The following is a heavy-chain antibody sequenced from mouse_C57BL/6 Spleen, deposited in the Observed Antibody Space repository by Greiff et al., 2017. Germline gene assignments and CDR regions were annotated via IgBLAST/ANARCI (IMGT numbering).Heavy chain of an antibody. CDR1: GYTFTSYD. CDR3: ARSGTTVVATDWYFDV. CDR2: IYPRDGST. V-gene: IGHV1-85*01. D-gene: IGHD1-1*01. Sequence: VQLQESGPELVKPGASVKLSCKASGYTFTSYDINWVKQRPGQGLEWIGWIYPRDGSTKYNERFKGKATLTVDTSSSTAYMELHSLTSEDSAVYFCARSGTTVVATDWYFDVWGTGTTVTVSS. J-gene: IGHJ1*03.